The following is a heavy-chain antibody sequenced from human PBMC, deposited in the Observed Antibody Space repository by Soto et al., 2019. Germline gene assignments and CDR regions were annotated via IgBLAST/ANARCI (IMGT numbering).Heavy chain of an antibody. V-gene: IGHV3-15*01. J-gene: IGHJ4*02. CDR2: IKGSHAGGTT. Sequence: EVQLVESGGGLVEPGGSIRLSCVASGFTFTKAYMTWVRQAPGKGLEWVGRIKGSHAGGTTDYATSVKGRFTISSDDSKTTLYLQTNSLQTEDTSVYYCATEGGYPGSNFYGAYWGQGTLVTVSS. CDR3: ATEGGYPGSNFYGAY. CDR1: GFTFTKAY. D-gene: IGHD1-26*01.